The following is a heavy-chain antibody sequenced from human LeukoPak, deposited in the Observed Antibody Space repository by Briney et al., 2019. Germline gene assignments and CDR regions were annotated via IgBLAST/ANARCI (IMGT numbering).Heavy chain of an antibody. Sequence: SETLSLTCTVSGGSISSGDYYWSWIRQPSGKGLEWIGYIYYSGSTYYNPSLKSRVTISVDTSKNQFSLKLSSVTAADTAVYYCARGIAAAGEVDYWGQGTLVTVSS. CDR3: ARGIAAAGEVDY. CDR2: IYYSGST. D-gene: IGHD6-13*01. V-gene: IGHV4-30-4*01. J-gene: IGHJ4*02. CDR1: GGSISSGDYY.